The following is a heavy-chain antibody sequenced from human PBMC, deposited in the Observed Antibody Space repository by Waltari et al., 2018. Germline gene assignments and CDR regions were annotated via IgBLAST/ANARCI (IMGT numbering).Heavy chain of an antibody. D-gene: IGHD5-18*01. CDR2: CSLDGNNK. CDR1: GFTFSDHA. CDR3: ASDVWIQLWGYYFDP. V-gene: IGHV3-30*07. J-gene: IGHJ4*02. Sequence: QVQLVESGGGVVQPGRSLRRSCAPSGFTFSDHAMLWFRQAPGKGPESVAECSLDGNNKYYAGSGTGRFNIPSDNDQTTLYLEMLSLRPEDTAVYFCASDVWIQLWGYYFDPWGQGTLVTVSS.